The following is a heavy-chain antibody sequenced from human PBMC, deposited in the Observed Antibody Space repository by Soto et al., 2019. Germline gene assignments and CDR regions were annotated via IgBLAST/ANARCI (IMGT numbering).Heavy chain of an antibody. CDR1: GFTFSNDW. J-gene: IGHJ4*02. Sequence: EVQLVESGGGLAKPGGSLRLSCAASGFTFSNDWMNWVRQAPGKGLEWVARIKTVTDGGTTDYAAPVKGRFFISRDDSKNTLYLQMNSLKTEDAAVYYCMIHADIYGRGHWGQGTLVTVAS. D-gene: IGHD5-18*01. CDR3: MIHADIYGRGH. CDR2: IKTVTDGGTT. V-gene: IGHV3-15*01.